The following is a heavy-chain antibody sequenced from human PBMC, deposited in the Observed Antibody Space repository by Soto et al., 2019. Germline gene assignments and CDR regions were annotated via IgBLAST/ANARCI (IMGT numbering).Heavy chain of an antibody. CDR3: ASAVIVVAGGYYGMDV. CDR2: IIPIFGTA. V-gene: IGHV1-69*13. CDR1: GGTFSSYA. J-gene: IGHJ6*02. D-gene: IGHD3-22*01. Sequence: SVKVSCKASGGTFSSYAISWVRQAPGQGLEWMGGIIPIFGTANYAQKFQGRVTITADESTSTAYMELSSLRSEDTAVYYCASAVIVVAGGYYGMDVWGQGTTVTVSS.